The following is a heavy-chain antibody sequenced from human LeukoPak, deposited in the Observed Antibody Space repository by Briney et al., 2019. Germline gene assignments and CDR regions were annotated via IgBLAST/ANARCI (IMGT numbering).Heavy chain of an antibody. D-gene: IGHD3-3*01. J-gene: IGHJ3*02. V-gene: IGHV4-38-2*02. CDR2: IYHSEST. Sequence: SETLSLTCTVSGYSISSGYYWGWIRQPPGKGLEWIGSIYHSESTYYNPSLKSRVTISVDTSKNQFSLKLSSVTAADTAVYYCARRAIFGVVIDAFDIWGQGTMVTVSS. CDR1: GYSISSGYY. CDR3: ARRAIFGVVIDAFDI.